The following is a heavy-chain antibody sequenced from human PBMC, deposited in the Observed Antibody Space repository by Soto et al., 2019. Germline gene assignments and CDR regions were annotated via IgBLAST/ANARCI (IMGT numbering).Heavy chain of an antibody. J-gene: IGHJ4*02. V-gene: IGHV4-30-4*01. Sequence: QEQLQESGPGLVKPSQTLSLTCTVSGGSISTVDYWWSWIRQSPDMGLEWIGHIYDGGRTYNNPSLESRVTISVDTSKSHLSLTLSSVSAADTAVYYCARGPSGDKVDSWGQGTLVTVSS. CDR1: GGSISTVDYW. D-gene: IGHD7-27*01. CDR2: IYDGGRT. CDR3: ARGPSGDKVDS.